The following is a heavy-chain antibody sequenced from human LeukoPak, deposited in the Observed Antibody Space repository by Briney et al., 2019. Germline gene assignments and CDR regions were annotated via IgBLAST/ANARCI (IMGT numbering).Heavy chain of an antibody. D-gene: IGHD3-9*01. CDR3: VKDLDDILTGYKFDY. Sequence: GGSLRLSCSASGFAFSSYAMHWVRQAPGKGLEYVSAISSNGGSTYYADSVKGRFTISRDNSKNTLYLQMSSLRAEDTAVYYCVKDLDDILTGYKFDYWGQGTLVTVSS. V-gene: IGHV3-64D*06. J-gene: IGHJ4*02. CDR2: ISSNGGST. CDR1: GFAFSSYA.